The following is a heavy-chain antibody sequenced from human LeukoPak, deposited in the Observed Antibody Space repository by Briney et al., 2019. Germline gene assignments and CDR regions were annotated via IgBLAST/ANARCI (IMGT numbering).Heavy chain of an antibody. CDR2: SDPENDER. Sequence: ASVKVSCKVSGHTLSELTMHWVRQAPGKGLEWMGGSDPENDERIYARKFRGRLTMTEDTSTDTAYMELSSLRSEDTAVYFCATEMTSVVPDYWGQGTLVTVSS. J-gene: IGHJ4*02. V-gene: IGHV1-24*01. CDR1: GHTLSELT. CDR3: ATEMTSVVPDY. D-gene: IGHD4-11*01.